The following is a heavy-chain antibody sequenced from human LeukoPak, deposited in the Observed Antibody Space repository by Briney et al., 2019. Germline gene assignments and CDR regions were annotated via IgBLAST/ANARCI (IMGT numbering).Heavy chain of an antibody. Sequence: GGSLRLSCAASGFTVSSNYMSWVRQAPGKGLEWVSVIYSGGSTYYADSVKGRFTISRDNSKNTLYLQMNSLRAEDTAVYYCAKAPYGSSWRFDYWGQGTLVTVSS. CDR3: AKAPYGSSWRFDY. J-gene: IGHJ4*02. CDR2: IYSGGST. D-gene: IGHD6-13*01. CDR1: GFTVSSNY. V-gene: IGHV3-66*01.